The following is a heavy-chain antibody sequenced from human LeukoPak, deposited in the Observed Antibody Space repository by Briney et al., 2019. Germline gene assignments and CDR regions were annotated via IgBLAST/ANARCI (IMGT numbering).Heavy chain of an antibody. J-gene: IGHJ5*02. D-gene: IGHD2-15*01. Sequence: PSETLSLTCTVSGGSISSSSYYWGWIRQPPGKGLEWIGSIYYSGSTYYNPSLKSRVTISVDTSKNQFSLKLSSVTAADTAVYYCAGYCSGGSCSNNWFDPWGQGTLVTVSS. CDR2: IYYSGST. CDR3: AGYCSGGSCSNNWFDP. CDR1: GGSISSSSYY. V-gene: IGHV4-39*07.